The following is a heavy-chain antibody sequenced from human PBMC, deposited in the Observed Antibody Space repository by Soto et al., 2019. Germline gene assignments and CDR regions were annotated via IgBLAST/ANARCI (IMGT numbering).Heavy chain of an antibody. V-gene: IGHV4-4*02. CDR1: GGSISSSNW. D-gene: IGHD1-1*01. CDR2: IYHDVNT. J-gene: IGHJ4*02. CDR3: AKLDGGGY. Sequence: QVQLQESGPGLVTPSGTLSLTCAVSGGSISSSNWWSWVRQPPGKGLEWIGEIYHDVNTHYNPSLKSRVTISVDKSKNLFALIVTSLTAADTAVYYCAKLDGGGYWGQGTLVTVSS.